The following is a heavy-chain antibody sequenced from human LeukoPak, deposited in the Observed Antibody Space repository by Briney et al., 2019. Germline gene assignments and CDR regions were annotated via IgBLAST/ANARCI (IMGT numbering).Heavy chain of an antibody. V-gene: IGHV1-2*02. J-gene: IGHJ4*02. CDR2: INPNSGGT. CDR3: SRSITTGRGGNSDY. D-gene: IGHD3-10*01. Sequence: ASVMFCCKASGYTFTCYYMHWVRQAPGPGLEWMGWINPNSGGTIYAQEFHVRVSMTRYTSITTASLELSRLSSDDTAASYCSRSITTGRGGNSDYWGQGTLVTVSS. CDR1: GYTFTCYY.